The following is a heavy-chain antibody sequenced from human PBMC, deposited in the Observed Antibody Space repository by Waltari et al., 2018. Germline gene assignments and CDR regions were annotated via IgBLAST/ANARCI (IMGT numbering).Heavy chain of an antibody. D-gene: IGHD2-2*01. J-gene: IGHJ1*01. Sequence: QVQLQESGPGLVKPSETLSLTCAVSGYSISSGYYWGWIRQPPGKGLEWIGRIYHSGSTYYNPSLKSRVTISVDTSKNQFSLKLSSVTAADTAVYYCARIYCSSTSCPGYFQHWGQGTLVTVSS. CDR2: IYHSGST. V-gene: IGHV4-38-2*01. CDR1: GYSISSGYY. CDR3: ARIYCSSTSCPGYFQH.